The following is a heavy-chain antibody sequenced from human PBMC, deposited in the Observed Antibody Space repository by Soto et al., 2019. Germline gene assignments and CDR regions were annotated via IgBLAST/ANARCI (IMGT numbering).Heavy chain of an antibody. J-gene: IGHJ4*02. D-gene: IGHD6-13*01. CDR1: GFSLSTSGVG. CDR2: IYWDDDK. CDR3: AHTLDYSSYFDY. Sequence: QITLKESGPTLVKTTQTLTLTGTFSGFSLSTSGVGVGWIRQPPGKALEWLALIYWDDDKRYSPYLKIRLTITNDTSKNQVVLSMTNMDPVDTATFYCAHTLDYSSYFDYWGQGTLVTVSS. V-gene: IGHV2-5*02.